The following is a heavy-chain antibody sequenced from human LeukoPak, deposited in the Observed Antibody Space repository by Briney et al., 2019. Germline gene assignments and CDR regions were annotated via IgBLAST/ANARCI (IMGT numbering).Heavy chain of an antibody. V-gene: IGHV4-34*01. J-gene: IGHJ3*02. CDR3: ARQKTYYDFWSGYYPDAFDI. D-gene: IGHD3-3*01. CDR2: INHSGST. Sequence: GSLRLSCAAPGFTFSSYAMSWVRQPPGKGLEWIGEINHSGSTNYNPSLKSRVTISVDTSKNQFSLKLSSVTAADTAVYYCARQKTYYDFWSGYYPDAFDIWGQGTMVTVSS. CDR1: GFTFSSYA.